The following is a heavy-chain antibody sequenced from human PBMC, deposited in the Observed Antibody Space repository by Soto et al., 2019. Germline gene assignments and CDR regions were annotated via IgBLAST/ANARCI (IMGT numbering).Heavy chain of an antibody. CDR1: GFTFSSYA. J-gene: IGHJ4*02. Sequence: EVQVLESGGGLVQPGGALRLSCAASGFTFSSYAMSWVRQAPGQGLEWVSAISGSGSNPYYADSVNGRFTISRDNSKNTVDLQMNSLRAEDPALYYCEKTDSMTIRDGFDHWGQGTLVTVSS. CDR2: ISGSGSNP. V-gene: IGHV3-23*01. CDR3: EKTDSMTIRDGFDH. D-gene: IGHD4-17*01.